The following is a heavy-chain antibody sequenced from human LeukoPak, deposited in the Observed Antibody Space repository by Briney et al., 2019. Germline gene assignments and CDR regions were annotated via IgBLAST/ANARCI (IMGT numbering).Heavy chain of an antibody. CDR2: MNPNSGNT. V-gene: IGHV1-8*01. CDR3: ARGVLRRGRIVVVTAQAYYYYMDV. D-gene: IGHD2-21*02. CDR1: GYTFTSYD. J-gene: IGHJ6*03. Sequence: AASVKVSCKASGYTFTSYDINWVRQATGQGLEWMGWMNPNSGNTGYAQKFQGRVTKTRNTSISTAYMELSSLRSEDTAVYYCARGVLRRGRIVVVTAQAYYYYMDVWGKGTTVTVSS.